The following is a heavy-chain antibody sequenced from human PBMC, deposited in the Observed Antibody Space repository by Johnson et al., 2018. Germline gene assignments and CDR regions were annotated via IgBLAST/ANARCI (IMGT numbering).Heavy chain of an antibody. J-gene: IGHJ6*02. V-gene: IGHV3-72*01. Sequence: EVQLLETGGGLVQXGGSXRLXCSTSGLTLTDNFLDWVRQAPGKGLEWIGRFRDERKTYTTEYAASVKGRLTIPRDDSKNSLYLQMNSLKIEDTAVYYCTVGGEHNYGNVYYYYAKDFWGQGTTVTVSS. CDR1: GLTLTDNF. CDR2: FRDERKTYTT. CDR3: TVGGEHNYGNVYYYYAKDF. D-gene: IGHD5/OR15-5a*01.